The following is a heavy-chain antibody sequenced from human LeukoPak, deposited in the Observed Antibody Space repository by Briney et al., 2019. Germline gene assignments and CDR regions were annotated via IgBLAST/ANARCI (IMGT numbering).Heavy chain of an antibody. CDR1: GDSISSYY. V-gene: IGHV4-59*08. CDR2: IYYSGST. CDR3: ARSSPSWLDGYDPFDY. D-gene: IGHD5-12*01. J-gene: IGHJ4*02. Sequence: PSETLSLTCTVSGDSISSYYWSWIRQPPGKGLEWIGYIYYSGSTNYNPSLKSRVTISVDTSKNQFSLKLSSVTAADTAVYHCARSSPSWLDGYDPFDYWGQGTLVTVSS.